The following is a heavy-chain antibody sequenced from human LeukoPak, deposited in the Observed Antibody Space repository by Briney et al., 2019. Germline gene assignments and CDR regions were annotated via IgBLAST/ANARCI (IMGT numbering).Heavy chain of an antibody. Sequence: PGGSLRLSCAASGFTFSSYSMNWVRQAPGKGLEWVSSISSSSSYIYYADSVKGRFTISRDNAKNSLYLQMNSLRAEDTAVYYSARALILTGPPDYWGQGTLVTVSS. D-gene: IGHD3-9*01. J-gene: IGHJ4*02. CDR2: ISSSSSYI. CDR3: ARALILTGPPDY. CDR1: GFTFSSYS. V-gene: IGHV3-21*01.